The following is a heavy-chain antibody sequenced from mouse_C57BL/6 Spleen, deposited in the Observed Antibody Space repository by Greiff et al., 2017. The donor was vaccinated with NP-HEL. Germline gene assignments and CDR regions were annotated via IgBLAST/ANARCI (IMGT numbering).Heavy chain of an antibody. D-gene: IGHD2-10*02. J-gene: IGHJ2*01. Sequence: VQLVESGPELVKPGASVKISCKASGYAFSSSWMNWVKQRPGKGLEWIGRIYPGDGDTNYNGKFKGKATLTADKSSSTAYMQLSSLTSEDSAVYFCARWGYGNPHFDYWGQGTTLTVSS. CDR3: ARWGYGNPHFDY. CDR1: GYAFSSSW. CDR2: IYPGDGDT. V-gene: IGHV1-82*01.